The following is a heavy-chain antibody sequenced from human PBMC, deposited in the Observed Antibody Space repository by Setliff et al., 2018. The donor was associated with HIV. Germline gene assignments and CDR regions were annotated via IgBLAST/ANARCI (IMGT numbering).Heavy chain of an antibody. D-gene: IGHD3-22*01. CDR3: ARKYYYDSSGYYSFDY. V-gene: IGHV3-23*01. CDR2: ISPSGGST. Sequence: SCAASGFTFSSYAMSWVRQAPGKGLEWVSAISPSGGSTYYADSVRGRFTISRDNSKNTLYLQMNSLRAEDTALYYCARKYYYDSSGYYSFDYWGQGALVTVPQ. CDR1: GFTFSSYA. J-gene: IGHJ4*02.